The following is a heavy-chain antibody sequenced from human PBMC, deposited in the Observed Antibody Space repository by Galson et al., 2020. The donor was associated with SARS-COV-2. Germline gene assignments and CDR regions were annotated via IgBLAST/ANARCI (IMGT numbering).Heavy chain of an antibody. CDR1: GGSFSGYH. D-gene: IGHD2-15*01. CDR3: ARTHDFSGEGSSDY. V-gene: IGHV4-34*01. Sequence: SQASETLSLTCAVYGGSFSGYHWSWIRQPPGKGLEWIGEINQSGNINYNPSLKSRVTISLDTSRNHFSLKLSSVTAADTAVYYCARTHDFSGEGSSDYWGQGTLVTVSS. CDR2: INQSGNI. J-gene: IGHJ4*02.